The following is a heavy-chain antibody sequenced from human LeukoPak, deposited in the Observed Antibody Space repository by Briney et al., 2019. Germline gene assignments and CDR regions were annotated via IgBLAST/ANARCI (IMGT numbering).Heavy chain of an antibody. Sequence: TGGSLRLSCAASGFTFSSYAMSWVRQAPGKGLEWVSAISGSGGSTYYADSVKGRFTISRDNSKNTLYLQMNSLRAEDTAVYYCAKIQAGATRNWFDPWGQGTLVTVSS. V-gene: IGHV3-23*01. CDR3: AKIQAGATRNWFDP. D-gene: IGHD1-26*01. J-gene: IGHJ5*02. CDR1: GFTFSSYA. CDR2: ISGSGGST.